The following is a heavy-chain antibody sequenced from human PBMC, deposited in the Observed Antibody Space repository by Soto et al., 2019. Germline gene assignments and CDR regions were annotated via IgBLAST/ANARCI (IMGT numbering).Heavy chain of an antibody. V-gene: IGHV3-23*01. Sequence: GGSLRLSCAASGFTFSSYAMSWVRQAPGKGLEWVSAISGSGGSTYYADSVKGRFTISRDNSKNTLYLQMNSLRAEDTAVYSVAKAVVKDPYYYYGMDVWGQGTTVTVSS. CDR1: GFTFSSYA. J-gene: IGHJ6*02. CDR3: AKAVVKDPYYYYGMDV. D-gene: IGHD2-15*01. CDR2: ISGSGGST.